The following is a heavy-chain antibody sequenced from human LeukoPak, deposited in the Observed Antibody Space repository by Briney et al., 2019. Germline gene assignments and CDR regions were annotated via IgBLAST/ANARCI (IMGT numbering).Heavy chain of an antibody. CDR2: IYSSGST. D-gene: IGHD3-10*01. CDR1: GGSINSYY. J-gene: IGHJ6*02. V-gene: IGHV4-59*08. Sequence: SETLSLTCTVSGGSINSYYWSWIRQPPGKGLEWIGYIYSSGSTNYNPSLRSRVTISVTTSKNQFSLKVSSVTAADTAVYCCARHFYGSGSYRAYGMDVWGQGTTVTVSS. CDR3: ARHFYGSGSYRAYGMDV.